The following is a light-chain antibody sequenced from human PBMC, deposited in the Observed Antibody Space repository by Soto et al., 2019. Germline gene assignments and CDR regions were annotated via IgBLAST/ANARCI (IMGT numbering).Light chain of an antibody. CDR2: LGS. Sequence: EIGMSQSPLALPVTPGEASSISSSSSRTLLNSNGYNYLDWYLQKPGQSPQLLIYLGSNRASGVPDRFSGSGSGTDFTLKISRVEAEDVGVYHCMQALTAPPTFGQGTKVDIK. J-gene: IGKJ1*01. CDR3: MQALTAPPT. V-gene: IGKV2-28*01. CDR1: RTLLNSNGYNY.